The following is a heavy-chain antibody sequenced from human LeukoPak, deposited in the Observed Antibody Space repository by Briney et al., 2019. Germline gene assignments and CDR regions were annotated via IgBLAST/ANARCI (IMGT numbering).Heavy chain of an antibody. V-gene: IGHV3-74*01. D-gene: IGHD3-3*01. CDR2: IKSDGSTP. CDR3: VRDFRFLEDY. CDR1: GFTFSNYW. J-gene: IGHJ4*02. Sequence: PGGSLRLSCAASGFTFSNYWMHWVRQAPGKGLVWVSRIKSDGSTPSNAHSAKGRFTISRDNAKNTLSLQMNSLRAEDTAVYYCVRDFRFLEDYWGEGSLVTVSS.